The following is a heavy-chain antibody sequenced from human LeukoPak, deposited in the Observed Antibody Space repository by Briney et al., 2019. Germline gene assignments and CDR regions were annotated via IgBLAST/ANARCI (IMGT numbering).Heavy chain of an antibody. CDR3: TKDSQGFYGGPWYGTYGMDV. Sequence: GGSLRLSCVASGFTFKTFAMTWVRRAPGKGLEWVSTISNDKHYADSVRGRFTISRDGSRKTVFLQMNSLTPEDAAIYYCTKDSQGFYGGPWYGTYGMDVWGQGTTVTVSS. J-gene: IGHJ6*02. CDR1: GFTFKTFA. CDR2: ISNDK. V-gene: IGHV3-23*05. D-gene: IGHD3-16*01.